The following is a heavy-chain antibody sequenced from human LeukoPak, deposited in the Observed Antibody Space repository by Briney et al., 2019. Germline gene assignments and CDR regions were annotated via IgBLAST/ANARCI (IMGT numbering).Heavy chain of an antibody. V-gene: IGHV3-30-3*01. CDR2: TSYDESNK. Sequence: GGSLRLSCAASGFTFTTYSMHWVRQAPGKGLEWVAVTSYDESNKYYADSVKGRFTISRDNSKNTLYLQMNSLKPDDTAVYYCATYASSWSSFDYWGQGTLVTVSS. CDR1: GFTFTTYS. J-gene: IGHJ4*02. D-gene: IGHD6-13*01. CDR3: ATYASSWSSFDY.